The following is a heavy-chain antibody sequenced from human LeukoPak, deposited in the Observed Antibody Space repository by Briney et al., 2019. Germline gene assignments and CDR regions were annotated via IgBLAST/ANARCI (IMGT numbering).Heavy chain of an antibody. D-gene: IGHD1-7*01. CDR3: ARDLSSLQTGTTFTLAIFDY. V-gene: IGHV1-18*01. CDR2: ISGYNGNI. CDR1: GYTFTSYG. Sequence: ASVKVSCKASGYTFTSYGISWVRQAPGQGLEWMGWISGYNGNINYAQKLQGRVTMTTDTSTSTAYMELRSLRSDDTAVYYCARDLSSLQTGTTFTLAIFDYWGQGTLVTVSS. J-gene: IGHJ4*02.